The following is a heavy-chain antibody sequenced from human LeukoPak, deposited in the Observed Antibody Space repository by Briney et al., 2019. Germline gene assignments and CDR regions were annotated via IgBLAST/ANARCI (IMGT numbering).Heavy chain of an antibody. CDR3: AKRPHCSSTSCHYYYYMDV. D-gene: IGHD2-2*01. CDR2: ISGSGGST. V-gene: IGHV3-23*01. Sequence: TGGSLRLSRAASGFTFSTYAMSWVRQAPGKGLEWVSAISGSGGSTYYADSVKGRFSISRDNSKNTLYLQMNSLRAEDTAVYYCAKRPHCSSTSCHYYYYMDVWGKGTTVTVSS. J-gene: IGHJ6*03. CDR1: GFTFSTYA.